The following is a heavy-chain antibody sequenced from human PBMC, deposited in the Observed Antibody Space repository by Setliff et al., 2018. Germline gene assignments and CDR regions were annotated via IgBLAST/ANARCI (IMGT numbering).Heavy chain of an antibody. D-gene: IGHD3-10*01. Sequence: PSETMSLTCTVSGGSISYNYWSWIRQPAGKGLQWIGRINTSGSTKYNPSLKSRVTMSVDTSKNQFSLKLSAVTAADTAVYYWARDVGGEGYFDSWGQGTLVTVSS. CDR1: GGSISYNY. CDR3: ARDVGGEGYFDS. J-gene: IGHJ4*02. V-gene: IGHV4-4*07. CDR2: INTSGST.